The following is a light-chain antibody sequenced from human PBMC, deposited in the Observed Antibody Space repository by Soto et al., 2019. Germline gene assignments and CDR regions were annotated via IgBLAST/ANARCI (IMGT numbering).Light chain of an antibody. J-gene: IGKJ4*01. Sequence: AIRMTQSPSSFSASTGDRVTITCRASQGISSYLAWYQQKPGKAPKLLIYAASTLQSGVPSRFSGSGSGTDFTLTISCLQSEDCATYYCQQYYSYPPLTFGGGTKVEIK. V-gene: IGKV1-8*01. CDR1: QGISSY. CDR2: AAS. CDR3: QQYYSYPPLT.